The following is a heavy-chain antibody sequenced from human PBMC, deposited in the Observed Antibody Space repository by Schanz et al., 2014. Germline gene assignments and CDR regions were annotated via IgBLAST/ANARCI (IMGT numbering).Heavy chain of an antibody. J-gene: IGHJ4*02. CDR3: ARGGVDAAAGGNY. CDR1: GGTFSSDT. V-gene: IGHV1-69*02. CDR2: IVPIAGIT. Sequence: QVHLVQSGAEVKKPGSSVKVSCKASGGTFSSDTFSWVRQAPGQGLEWMGRIVPIAGITNYAQRFQGRVTITADKSSDTAYMELSSLRSEDTAVYYCARGGVDAAAGGNYWGQGTLVTVSS. D-gene: IGHD6-13*01.